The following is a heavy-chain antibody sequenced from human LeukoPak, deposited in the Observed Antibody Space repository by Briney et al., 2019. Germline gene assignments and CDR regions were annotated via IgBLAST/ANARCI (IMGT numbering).Heavy chain of an antibody. J-gene: IGHJ5*02. CDR3: ARVRVTNNWFDP. CDR2: IKQDGSEK. D-gene: IGHD4-17*01. CDR1: GFTFISYW. Sequence: GGSLRLSCAASGFTFISYWMSWVRQAPGKGLEWVANIKQDGSEKYYVDSVKGRFTIPRDNAKNSLYLQMNSLRAEDTAVYYCARVRVTNNWFDPWGQGTLVTVSS. V-gene: IGHV3-7*01.